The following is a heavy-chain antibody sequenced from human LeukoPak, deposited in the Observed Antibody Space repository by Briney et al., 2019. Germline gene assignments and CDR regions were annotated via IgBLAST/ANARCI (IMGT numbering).Heavy chain of an antibody. D-gene: IGHD1-1*01. CDR2: IIPIFGTA. Sequence: SVKVSCKASGGTFSSYAISWVRQAPGQGLEWMGGIIPIFGTANYAQKFQGRVTITADESTSTAYMELSSLRSEDTAVYYCARYMGGTTGTGNDAFDIWGQGTMVTVSS. V-gene: IGHV1-69*01. CDR3: ARYMGGTTGTGNDAFDI. J-gene: IGHJ3*02. CDR1: GGTFSSYA.